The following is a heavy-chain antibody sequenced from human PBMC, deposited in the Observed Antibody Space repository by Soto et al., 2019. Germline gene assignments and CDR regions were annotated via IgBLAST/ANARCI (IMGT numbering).Heavy chain of an antibody. Sequence: PSETLSLTCAVYGGSFSGYYWSWIRQSPGKGLEWIGEINHSGSTNYNPSLKSRVAISVDTSKKQFSLKLSSVTAADTAVYYCARGRRYYYYYYLDFSGQGTTVTVSS. CDR3: ARGRRYYYYYYLDF. J-gene: IGHJ6*02. V-gene: IGHV4-34*01. CDR2: INHSGST. CDR1: GGSFSGYY. D-gene: IGHD2-2*01.